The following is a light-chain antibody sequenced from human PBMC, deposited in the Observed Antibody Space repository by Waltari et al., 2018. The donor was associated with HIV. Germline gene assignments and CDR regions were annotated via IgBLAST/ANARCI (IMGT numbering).Light chain of an antibody. CDR1: GSNIGNNY. J-gene: IGLJ3*02. CDR3: GTWDNSLNTWV. Sequence: QSVLTQPPSVSAAPGQRGTITCSGSGSNIGNNYVSWYQQLPGTAPYLLNHYNAKRPSGIPARFSGSKSGTSATLGITGLQTGDEAHYYCGTWDNSLNTWVFGGGTKLTVL. CDR2: YNA. V-gene: IGLV1-51*01.